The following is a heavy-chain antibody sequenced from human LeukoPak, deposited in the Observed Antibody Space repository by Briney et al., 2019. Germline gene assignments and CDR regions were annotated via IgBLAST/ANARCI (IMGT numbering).Heavy chain of an antibody. CDR1: GFTFSSYG. Sequence: PGGSLRLSCAASGFTFSSYGMHWVRQAPGKGLEWVAVISYDGSNKYYADSVKGRFTISRDNSKNTLYLQMNSLRAEDTAVYYCARTPIVLMVYAGYFDYWGQGTLVTVSS. J-gene: IGHJ4*02. CDR2: ISYDGSNK. CDR3: ARTPIVLMVYAGYFDY. V-gene: IGHV3-30*03. D-gene: IGHD2-8*01.